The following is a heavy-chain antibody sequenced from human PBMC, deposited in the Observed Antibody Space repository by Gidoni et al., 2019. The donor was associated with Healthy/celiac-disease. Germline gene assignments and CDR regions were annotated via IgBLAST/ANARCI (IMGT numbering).Heavy chain of an antibody. CDR2: INRNSG. D-gene: IGHD3-9*01. CDR1: GYTFTCYY. J-gene: IGHJ6*02. CDR3: ARAKLRSFDWSSGAPYSYDMDV. Sequence: QVQLVQSGAEVKKRGASVNVSCKASGYTFTCYYMHWVRQARGQGLEWMGRINRNSGDTSISTAYMELSRLRADDTAVYYCARAKLRSFDWSSGAPYSYDMDVWGQGTTVTVSS. V-gene: IGHV1-2*06.